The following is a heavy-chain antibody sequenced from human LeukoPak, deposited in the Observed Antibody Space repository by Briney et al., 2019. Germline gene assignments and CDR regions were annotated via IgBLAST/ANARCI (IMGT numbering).Heavy chain of an antibody. D-gene: IGHD5-18*01. CDR2: TIPIFGIA. CDR3: AAEYSYGFMDV. CDR1: RGTFSSSA. Sequence: SVKVSCKASRGTFSSSAIRWVRQAPGQGLEWMGRTIPIFGIANYAQKFQGRVTITADKSTSTAYMELSSLRSEDTAVYYCAAEYSYGFMDVWGQGTTVTVSS. J-gene: IGHJ6*02. V-gene: IGHV1-69*04.